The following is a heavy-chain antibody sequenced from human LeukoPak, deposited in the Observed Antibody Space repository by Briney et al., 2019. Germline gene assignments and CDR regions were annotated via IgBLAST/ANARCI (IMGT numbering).Heavy chain of an antibody. D-gene: IGHD3-3*01. CDR2: IYYSGST. V-gene: IGHV4-39*07. CDR1: GGSISSSSYY. CDR3: ARERGLEWPLGSFDY. Sequence: SETLSLTCTVSGGSISSSSYYWGWIRQPPGKGLEWIGSIYYSGSTNYNPSLKSRVTISVDTSKNQFSLKLSSVTAADTAVYYCARERGLEWPLGSFDYWGQGTLVTVSS. J-gene: IGHJ4*02.